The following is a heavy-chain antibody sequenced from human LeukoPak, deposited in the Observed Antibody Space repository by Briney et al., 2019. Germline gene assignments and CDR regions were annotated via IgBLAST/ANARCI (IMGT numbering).Heavy chain of an antibody. CDR2: LYYSGST. Sequence: PSETLSLTCAVSGGSFYCGAFYWIWIRQPPGKGLDWIGYLYYSGSTYYNPSLESRLTISMDTSKSQFSLKLSSVTAADTAVYFCARIARYEWFGEVVYYWGQGTLVTVSS. D-gene: IGHD3-10*01. V-gene: IGHV4-30-4*01. CDR1: GGSFYCGAFY. J-gene: IGHJ4*02. CDR3: ARIARYEWFGEVVYY.